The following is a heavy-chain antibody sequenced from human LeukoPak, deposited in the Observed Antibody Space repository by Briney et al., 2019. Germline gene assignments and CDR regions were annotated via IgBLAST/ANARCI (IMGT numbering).Heavy chain of an antibody. D-gene: IGHD2-15*01. CDR2: ISSISSAI. Sequence: GGSLRLSCAASGFTFSSYSMNWVRQAPGKGLEWVSYISSISSAIDYADSVKGRFTISSDNARNSLYLQMNSLRDEDTAVYYCAADYCSGGSCYNGYYGMDVWGQGTTVTVSS. CDR1: GFTFSSYS. J-gene: IGHJ6*02. CDR3: AADYCSGGSCYNGYYGMDV. V-gene: IGHV3-48*02.